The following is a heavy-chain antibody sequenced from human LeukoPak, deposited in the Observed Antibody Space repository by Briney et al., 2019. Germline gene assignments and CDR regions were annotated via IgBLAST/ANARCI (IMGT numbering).Heavy chain of an antibody. D-gene: IGHD6-13*01. J-gene: IGHJ4*02. CDR3: ARDRPPVFGSSV. Sequence: TGGSLRLSCAASGFTFSSYSMNWVRQAPGKGLEWVSSISSSSSYIYYADSVKGRFTISRDNSKNTLYLQMNSLRAEDTAVYYCARDRPPVFGSSVGGQGTLVTVSS. CDR2: ISSSSSYI. CDR1: GFTFSSYS. V-gene: IGHV3-21*01.